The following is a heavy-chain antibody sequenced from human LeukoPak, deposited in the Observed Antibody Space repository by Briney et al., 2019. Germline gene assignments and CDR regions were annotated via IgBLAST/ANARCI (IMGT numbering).Heavy chain of an antibody. Sequence: SETLSLTCTVSGGSISSGSDYWSWIRQSAGKGLEWIGRVYSSGSANYNPSLKSRLTMAVDTSKNQISLKLSSVTAADTAVYYCAREAGDYYFDYWGQGTLVTVSS. CDR3: AREAGDYYFDY. V-gene: IGHV4-61*02. J-gene: IGHJ4*02. CDR2: VYSSGSA. D-gene: IGHD4-17*01. CDR1: GGSISSGSDY.